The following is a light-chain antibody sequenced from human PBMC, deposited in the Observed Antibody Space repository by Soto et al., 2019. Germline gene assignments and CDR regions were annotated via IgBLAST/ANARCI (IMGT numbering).Light chain of an antibody. Sequence: EILLTQSPRPPSFSPGERATLSCRASKSVTKLAWYQQQPGQAPRLLIYAASNRATGIPDRFSGSGSGTDFTPTISRLEPEDSAVYYCQQYGRTFGGGTKVDIK. CDR2: AAS. V-gene: IGKV3-20*01. CDR1: KSVTK. J-gene: IGKJ4*01. CDR3: QQYGRT.